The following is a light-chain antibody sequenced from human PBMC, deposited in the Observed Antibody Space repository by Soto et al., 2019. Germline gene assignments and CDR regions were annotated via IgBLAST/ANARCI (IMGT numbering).Light chain of an antibody. J-gene: IGKJ3*01. CDR3: QQYGSSPFT. CDR1: QSVSSSY. CDR2: GAS. Sequence: EIVLSQSPGTLSLSPGERATLSCRASQSVSSSYFAWYQQKPGQAPRLLIYGASNRATGIPDRFSGSGSGTDFTLTISRLEPEDFALYYCQQYGSSPFTFGHGTKVYIK. V-gene: IGKV3-20*01.